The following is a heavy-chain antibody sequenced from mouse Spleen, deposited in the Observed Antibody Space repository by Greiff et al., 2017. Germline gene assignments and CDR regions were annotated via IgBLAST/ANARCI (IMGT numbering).Heavy chain of an antibody. CDR2: INSDGGST. V-gene: IGHV5-2*03. Sequence: DVKLVESGGGLVQPGESLKLSCESNEYEFPSHDMSWVRKTPEKRLELVAAINSDGGSTYYPDTMERRFIISRDNTKKTLYLQMSSLRSEDTAIYYCARDYYYDGSYAMDYWGQGTSVTVSS. J-gene: IGHJ4*01. CDR3: ARDYYYDGSYAMDY. D-gene: IGHD1-1*01. CDR1: EYEFPSHD.